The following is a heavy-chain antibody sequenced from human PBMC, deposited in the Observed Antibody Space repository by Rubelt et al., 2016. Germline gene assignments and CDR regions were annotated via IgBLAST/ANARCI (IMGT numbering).Heavy chain of an antibody. CDR2: SSYSGST. D-gene: IGHD5-18*01. CDR3: ARSGSSYGSETCDY. J-gene: IGHJ4*02. V-gene: IGHV4-61*01. CDR1: GGSFSSSNYY. Sequence: QLQLQESGPGLVKPSETLSLTCTVSGGSFSSSNYYWSWIRQPPGKGLEWIGYSSYSGSTNYNPSLKSRVTISVDTSKNQFALERSAVTAADTAVYYWARSGSSYGSETCDYWGQGTLVTVSS.